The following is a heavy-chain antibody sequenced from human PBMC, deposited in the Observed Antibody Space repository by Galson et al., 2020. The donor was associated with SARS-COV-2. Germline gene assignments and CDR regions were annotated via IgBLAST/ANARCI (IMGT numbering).Heavy chain of an antibody. V-gene: IGHV3-30*18. D-gene: IGHD3-22*01. CDR2: ISYDGSNK. J-gene: IGHJ4*02. Sequence: TGGSLRLSCAASGFTFSNFGMHWVRQAPGMGLEWVALISYDGSNKYFADSVKGRFTISRDNSKNTLYLQMDSLRAEDTAIYYCAKDAGEKKDYYFDSSGYYFDYWGQGTPVTVSS. CDR1: GFTFSNFG. CDR3: AKDAGEKKDYYFDSSGYYFDY.